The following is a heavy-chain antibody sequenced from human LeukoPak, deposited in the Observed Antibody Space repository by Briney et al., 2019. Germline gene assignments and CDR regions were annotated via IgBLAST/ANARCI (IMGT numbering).Heavy chain of an antibody. CDR1: GLTFSTSG. J-gene: IGHJ4*02. Sequence: GGSLRLSCTPSGLTFSTSGFKWVRQAPGEGVEGVASICPTGVDRYHADSIKGGFTISRDNAKKCLYLQMDSLRAEDTAVYYCATETNGRHYDYWGQGTLLTVSS. D-gene: IGHD1-14*01. CDR2: ICPTGVDR. CDR3: ATETNGRHYDY. V-gene: IGHV3-21*01.